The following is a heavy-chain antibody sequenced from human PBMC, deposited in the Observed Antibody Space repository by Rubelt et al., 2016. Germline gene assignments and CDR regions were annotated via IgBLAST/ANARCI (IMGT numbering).Heavy chain of an antibody. CDR3: AREEIGYCSGGSCYSGSGAFDI. V-gene: IGHV3-11*06. Sequence: KGRFTISRDNAKNSLYLQMNSLRAEDTAVYYCAREEIGYCSGGSCYSGSGAFDIWGQGTMVTVSS. J-gene: IGHJ3*02. D-gene: IGHD2-15*01.